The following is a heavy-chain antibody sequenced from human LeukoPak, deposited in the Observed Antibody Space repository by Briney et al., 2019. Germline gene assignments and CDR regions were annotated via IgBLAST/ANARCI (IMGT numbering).Heavy chain of an antibody. CDR2: INPNRGCK. Sequence: ASVPDSCKASVYTLTGYYMHWVRQAPGQGRAWMGFINPNRGCKHYAQKFQGRVTMTRDTSISTAYMELSRLRSDDTAVYYCARDGLGYCSGGSCYSGYYYYYGMDVWGQGTTVTVSS. D-gene: IGHD2-15*01. CDR1: VYTLTGYY. V-gene: IGHV1-2*02. CDR3: ARDGLGYCSGGSCYSGYYYYYGMDV. J-gene: IGHJ6*02.